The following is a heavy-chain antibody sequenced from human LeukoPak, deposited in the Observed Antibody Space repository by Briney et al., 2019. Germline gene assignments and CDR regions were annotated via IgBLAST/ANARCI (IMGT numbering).Heavy chain of an antibody. CDR3: AKFIGGGYYDSSGYYPFDY. D-gene: IGHD3-22*01. CDR1: GFTFSDYN. CDR2: ISTSSSII. V-gene: IGHV3-48*04. Sequence: GGSLRLSCAASGFTFSDYNMNWVRQAPGKGLEWVSYISTSSSIIYYADSVKGRFTISRDNAKNSLYLQMNSLRAEDTAVYYCAKFIGGGYYDSSGYYPFDYWGQGTLVTVSS. J-gene: IGHJ4*02.